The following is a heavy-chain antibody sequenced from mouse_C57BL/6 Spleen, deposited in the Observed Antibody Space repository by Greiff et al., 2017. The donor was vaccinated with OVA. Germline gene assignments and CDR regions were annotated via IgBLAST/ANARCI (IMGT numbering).Heavy chain of an antibody. V-gene: IGHV1-50*01. J-gene: IGHJ4*01. CDR2: IDPSDSYT. Sequence: QVQLQQPGAELVKPGASVKLSCKASGYTFTSYWMQWVKQRPGQGLEWIGEIDPSDSYTNYNQKFKGKATLTVDTSSSTAYMQLSSLTSEDSAVYYCASREGMDDWGQGTSVTVSS. D-gene: IGHD3-3*01. CDR3: ASREGMDD. CDR1: GYTFTSYW.